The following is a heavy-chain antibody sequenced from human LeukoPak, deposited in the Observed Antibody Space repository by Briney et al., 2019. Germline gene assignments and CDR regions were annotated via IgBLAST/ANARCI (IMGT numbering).Heavy chain of an antibody. V-gene: IGHV3-7*03. CDR1: GFTFSKYW. Sequence: PGGSLRLSCAASGFTFSKYWMAWVRQAPGRGLEWVATIAANGNDKDYEDALQGRFTISRDNARNSLSLQIDSLRAEDTAQYYCAREVFFQFGNWGQGALVTVSS. CDR2: IAANGNDK. CDR3: AREVFFQFGN. J-gene: IGHJ4*02.